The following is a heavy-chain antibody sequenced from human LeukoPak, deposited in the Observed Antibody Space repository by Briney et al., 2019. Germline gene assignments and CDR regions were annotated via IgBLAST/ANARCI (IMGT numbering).Heavy chain of an antibody. D-gene: IGHD5-12*01. CDR1: GGFIGSYY. V-gene: IGHV4-34*01. Sequence: SETLSLTCTVSGGFIGSYYWSWIRQPPGKGLEWIGEINHSGSTNYNPSLKSRVTISVDTSKNQFSQKLSSVTAADTAVYYCARGQGGYGLDYWGQGTLVTVSS. J-gene: IGHJ4*02. CDR2: INHSGST. CDR3: ARGQGGYGLDY.